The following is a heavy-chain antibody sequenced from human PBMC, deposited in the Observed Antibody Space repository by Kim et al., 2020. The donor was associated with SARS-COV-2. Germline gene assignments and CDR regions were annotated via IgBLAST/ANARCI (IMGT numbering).Heavy chain of an antibody. D-gene: IGHD6-19*01. J-gene: IGHJ6*02. Sequence: SETLSLTCTVSGGSISSSSYYWGWIRQPPGKGLEWIGSIYYSGSTYYNPSLKSRVTISVDTSKNQFSLKLSSVTAADTAVYYCARLPGIAVAGDVYVGYYYYGMDVWGQGTTVTVSS. CDR2: IYYSGST. CDR3: ARLPGIAVAGDVYVGYYYYGMDV. V-gene: IGHV4-39*01. CDR1: GGSISSSSYY.